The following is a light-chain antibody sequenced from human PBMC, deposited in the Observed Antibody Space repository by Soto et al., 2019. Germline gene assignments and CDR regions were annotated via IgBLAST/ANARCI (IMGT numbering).Light chain of an antibody. CDR2: GAS. J-gene: IGKJ3*01. V-gene: IGKV3-15*01. CDR1: QSVDSN. CDR3: HQYNSWPRGT. Sequence: EIVMTQSPATLSVSPGDGATLSCRASQSVDSNLAWYQQKPGQPPRLLLYGASTRATGIPVRFRGSGSGTEFTLTISSLQSEDSAVYYCHQYNSWPRGTFGPGTKVEIK.